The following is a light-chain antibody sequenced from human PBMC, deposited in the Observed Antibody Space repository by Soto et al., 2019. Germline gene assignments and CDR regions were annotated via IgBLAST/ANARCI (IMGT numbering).Light chain of an antibody. Sequence: QSALTQPASVSGSPGQSITISCTGTSSDVGAYNYVSWYQQYPGKAPKVIIFEVRKRPSGVSNRFSGSKSGNTASLTISGLQAEDEADYYCCSYTRSSNHYFFGSGTKVTVL. V-gene: IGLV2-14*01. CDR1: SSDVGAYNY. J-gene: IGLJ1*01. CDR2: EVR. CDR3: CSYTRSSNHYF.